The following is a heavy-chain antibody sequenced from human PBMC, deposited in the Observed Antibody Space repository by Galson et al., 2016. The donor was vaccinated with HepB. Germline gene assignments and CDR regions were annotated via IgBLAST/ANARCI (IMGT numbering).Heavy chain of an antibody. CDR1: GFTFSSYG. V-gene: IGHV3-30*03. CDR3: ARGFCTSPNCPPDP. CDR2: ISYDGSHE. J-gene: IGHJ5*02. Sequence: SLRLSCAGSGFTFSSYGIHWVRQAPGKGLEWLAFISYDGSHENYIDSVKGRFIASRDNSKSTADLQMNSLRLEDTAVYYCARGFCTSPNCPPDPRGQGTLVAISS. D-gene: IGHD2-8*01.